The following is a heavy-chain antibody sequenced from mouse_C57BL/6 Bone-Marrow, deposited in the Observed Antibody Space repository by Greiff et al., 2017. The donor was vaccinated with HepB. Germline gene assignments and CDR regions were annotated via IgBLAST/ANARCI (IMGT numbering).Heavy chain of an antibody. V-gene: IGHV14-4*01. D-gene: IGHD2-1*01. Sequence: EVKLQESGAELVRPGASVKLSCTASGFNIKDDYMHWVKQRPEQGLEWIGWIDPENGDTEYASKFQGKATITADTSSNTAYLQLSSLTSEDTAVYYCTTFGYYGNFYYFDYWGQGTTLTVSS. J-gene: IGHJ2*01. CDR1: GFNIKDDY. CDR2: IDPENGDT. CDR3: TTFGYYGNFYYFDY.